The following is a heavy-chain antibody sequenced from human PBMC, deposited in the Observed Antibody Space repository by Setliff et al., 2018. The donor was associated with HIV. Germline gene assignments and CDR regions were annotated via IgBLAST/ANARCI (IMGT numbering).Heavy chain of an antibody. J-gene: IGHJ6*02. Sequence: SETLSLTCTVSGGSISSGSYYWSWIRQPAGKGLEWIGRIYTSGSTNYNPSLKSRVTISIDMSKNHFSLKLTSVTAAETAVYYCARSMKGTYHYGMDVWSQGTTVTVSS. CDR2: IYTSGST. CDR3: ARSMKGTYHYGMDV. V-gene: IGHV4-61*02. D-gene: IGHD3-10*01. CDR1: GGSISSGSYY.